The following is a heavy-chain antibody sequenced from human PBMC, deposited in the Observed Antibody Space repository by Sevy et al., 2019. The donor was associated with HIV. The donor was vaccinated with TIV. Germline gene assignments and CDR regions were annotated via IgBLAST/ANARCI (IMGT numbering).Heavy chain of an antibody. J-gene: IGHJ1*01. CDR2: ISPYNGDT. Sequence: ASVKVSCKASGYPFSNYGISWVRQAPGQGLEGMGWISPYNGDTSYAQKFQGRVTVTTDTSRSTAYMELRSLRSDDTAIYYCAREVAYCDGDCSRAEYFQHWGQGALVTVSS. CDR3: AREVAYCDGDCSRAEYFQH. V-gene: IGHV1-18*01. D-gene: IGHD2-21*02. CDR1: GYPFSNYG.